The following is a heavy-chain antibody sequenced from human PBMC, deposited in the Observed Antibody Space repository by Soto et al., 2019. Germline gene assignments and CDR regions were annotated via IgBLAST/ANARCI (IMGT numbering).Heavy chain of an antibody. J-gene: IGHJ4*02. CDR1: GFTFSSYS. Sequence: QLLESGGGLVQPGGSLRLSCAASGFTFSSYSMNWFRQAPGKGLHWVGTVGGGGDNIFYADSVKGRFTISRDDSQNMVFLQMNSLRPEDTAVYFCAKRDSGSGRSPPLINYWGQGTLVTVSS. V-gene: IGHV3-23*01. CDR2: VGGGGDNI. CDR3: AKRDSGSGRSPPLINY. D-gene: IGHD3-10*01.